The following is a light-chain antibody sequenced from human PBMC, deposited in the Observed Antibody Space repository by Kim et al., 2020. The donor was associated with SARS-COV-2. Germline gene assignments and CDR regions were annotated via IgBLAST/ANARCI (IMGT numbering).Light chain of an antibody. J-gene: IGKJ1*01. CDR3: QQYDTWPRT. CDR2: AAS. CDR1: QSAGSN. V-gene: IGKV3-15*01. Sequence: PGETVTLSCRASQSAGSNVAWYQHKPGQAPRLLIYAASARETGIPARFSGSGLWTEFTLTISNLLSEDFATYYCQQYDTWPRTFGQGTKVDIK.